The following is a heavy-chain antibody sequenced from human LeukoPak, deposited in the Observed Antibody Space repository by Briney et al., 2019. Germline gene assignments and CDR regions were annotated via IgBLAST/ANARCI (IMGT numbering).Heavy chain of an antibody. Sequence: PEGSLRLSCAASGFTFSSYWMHWVRQAPGKGLVWVSRINSDGSSTSYADSVKGRFTISRDNAKNTLYLQMNSLRAEDTAVYYCARASDIVATTKGRGYYFDYWGQGTLVTVSS. J-gene: IGHJ4*02. V-gene: IGHV3-74*01. D-gene: IGHD5-12*01. CDR1: GFTFSSYW. CDR3: ARASDIVATTKGRGYYFDY. CDR2: INSDGSST.